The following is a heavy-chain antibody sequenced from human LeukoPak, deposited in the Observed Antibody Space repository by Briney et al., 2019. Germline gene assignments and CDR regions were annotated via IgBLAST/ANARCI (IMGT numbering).Heavy chain of an antibody. D-gene: IGHD4-17*01. J-gene: IGHJ4*02. Sequence: PGGSLRLSCAASGFTVSSNYMSWVRQAPGKGLEWVSVIYSGGSTNYADSVQGRFTISRDNSKNTLYLQMNSLRAEDTAVYYCARATTVTTYAYWGQGTLVTASS. CDR3: ARATTVTTYAY. V-gene: IGHV3-53*01. CDR2: IYSGGST. CDR1: GFTVSSNY.